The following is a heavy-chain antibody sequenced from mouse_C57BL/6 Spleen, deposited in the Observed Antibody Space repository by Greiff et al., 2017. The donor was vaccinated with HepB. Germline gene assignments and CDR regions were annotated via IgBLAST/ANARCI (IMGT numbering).Heavy chain of an antibody. CDR1: GYTFTSYW. Sequence: QVQLKQPGAELVMPGASVKLSCKASGYTFTSYWMHWVKQRPGQGLEWIGEIDPSDSYTNYNQKFKGKSTLTVDKSSSTAYMQLSSLTSEDSAVYYCARSGGYYEGDWYFDVWGTGTTVTVAS. CDR2: IDPSDSYT. V-gene: IGHV1-69*01. J-gene: IGHJ1*03. D-gene: IGHD2-3*01. CDR3: ARSGGYYEGDWYFDV.